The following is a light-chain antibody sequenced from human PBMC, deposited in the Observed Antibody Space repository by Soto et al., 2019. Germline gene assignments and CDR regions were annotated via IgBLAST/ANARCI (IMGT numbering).Light chain of an antibody. J-gene: IGKJ1*01. Sequence: DTQMTQSPSSLSASVGDRVTITCRASQAISNYLAWYQQKPGKVPKLLIYAASTSQSGVPSRFSGSGSGTDFTLTISSLLPEDVANYYCQKYNTAPWTFGQGTKVEIK. V-gene: IGKV1-27*01. CDR2: AAS. CDR3: QKYNTAPWT. CDR1: QAISNY.